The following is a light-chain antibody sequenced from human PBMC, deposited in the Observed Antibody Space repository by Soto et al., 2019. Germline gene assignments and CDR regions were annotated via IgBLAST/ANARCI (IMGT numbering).Light chain of an antibody. Sequence: SYELTQPPSVSLAPGETASIACGGDNIGRKSVHWYQQKPGQAPVVVMYYDRDRPSGIPERFSGSNSGNTATLTISWVEAGDEADYYCQVYDSSSDHFVFETGTKLTVL. CDR3: QVYDSSSDHFV. CDR1: NIGRKS. V-gene: IGLV3-21*04. CDR2: YDR. J-gene: IGLJ1*01.